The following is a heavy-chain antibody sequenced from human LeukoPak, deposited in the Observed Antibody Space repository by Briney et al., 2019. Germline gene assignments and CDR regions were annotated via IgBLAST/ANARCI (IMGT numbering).Heavy chain of an antibody. D-gene: IGHD2-15*01. CDR1: GFTFGSYG. Sequence: GGSLRLSCAASGFTFGSYGMHWVRQAPGKGLEWVAVISYDGGNKYYADSVKGRFTISRDNSKNTLYLQMNSLRAEDTAVYYCAKEYCSGGSCFQFDYWGQGTLVTVSS. J-gene: IGHJ4*02. CDR3: AKEYCSGGSCFQFDY. CDR2: ISYDGGNK. V-gene: IGHV3-30*18.